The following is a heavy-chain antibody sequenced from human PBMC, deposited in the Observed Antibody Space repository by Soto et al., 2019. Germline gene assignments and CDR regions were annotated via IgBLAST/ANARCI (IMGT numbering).Heavy chain of an antibody. J-gene: IGHJ4*02. D-gene: IGHD2-2*01. CDR3: ARDLSGVVVPAAIQDDY. CDR1: GYTFTSYY. V-gene: IGHV1-46*01. Sequence: AAVKVSCKASGYTFTSYYMHWVRQAPGQGLEWMGIINPSGGSTSYAQKFQGRVTMTRDTSTSTVYMELSSRRAEDTTVYYCARDLSGVVVPAAIQDDYWGQRARGT. CDR2: INPSGGST.